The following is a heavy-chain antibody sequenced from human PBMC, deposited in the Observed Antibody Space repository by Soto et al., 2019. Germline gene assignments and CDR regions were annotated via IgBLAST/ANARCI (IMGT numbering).Heavy chain of an antibody. CDR1: GFTVSSNY. CDR2: IYSGGST. D-gene: IGHD7-27*01. CDR3: AKKGSPSGDHSNWYFDL. Sequence: GGSLRLSCAASGFTVSSNYMSWVRQAPGKVLEWVSVIYSGGSTYYADSVKGRFTISRDNSKNTLYLQMDSLSADDTAVYFCAKKGSPSGDHSNWYFDLWGRGTLVTVSS. J-gene: IGHJ2*01. V-gene: IGHV3-53*01.